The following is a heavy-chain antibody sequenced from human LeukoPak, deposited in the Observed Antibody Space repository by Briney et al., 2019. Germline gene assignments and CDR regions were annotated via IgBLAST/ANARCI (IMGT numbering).Heavy chain of an antibody. J-gene: IGHJ4*02. Sequence: GGSLRLSCAASLFSFSSYWMHSVRQAPGRGLVCVSRINIDGSSTSYGDSVKGRFTISRDNAKNTLYLQMNSLRVEDTAVYCCARGGPYGSGCVFTDYWGEGTVVTVSS. CDR1: LFSFSSYW. D-gene: IGHD3-10*01. V-gene: IGHV3-74*01. CDR2: INIDGSST. CDR3: ARGGPYGSGCVFTDY.